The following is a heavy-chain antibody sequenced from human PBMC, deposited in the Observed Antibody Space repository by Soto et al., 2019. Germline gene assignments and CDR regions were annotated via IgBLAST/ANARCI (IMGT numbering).Heavy chain of an antibody. CDR1: AFSFSDYA. V-gene: IGHV3-23*01. CDR3: AKVTYHYDRSGQPNEIRFDH. CDR2: IGGTGDS. D-gene: IGHD3-22*01. J-gene: IGHJ4*02. Sequence: EVQLLESGGGSLQPGGSLRLSCAASAFSFSDYAMSWVRQAPGKGLEWVSAIGGTGDSYVDSVKGRFTISRDNSKNTMYLQMTSLRAEDTAVYYCAKVTYHYDRSGQPNEIRFDHWGQGPLVTVSS.